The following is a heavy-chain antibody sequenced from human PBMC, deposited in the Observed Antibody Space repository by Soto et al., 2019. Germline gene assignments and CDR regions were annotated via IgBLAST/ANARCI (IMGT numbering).Heavy chain of an antibody. CDR1: GGTFSSYT. J-gene: IGHJ4*02. CDR2: IIPILGIA. V-gene: IGHV1-69*02. CDR3: ATSIAVAGKVAYFDV. D-gene: IGHD6-19*01. Sequence: QVQLVQSGAEVKKPGSSVKVSCKASGGTFSSYTISWVRQAPGQGPEWMGRIIPILGIANHAQKFQGIVTITADKSTSTAYRELSSLRSEDTAVYYCATSIAVAGKVAYFDVGGQGTLVTASS.